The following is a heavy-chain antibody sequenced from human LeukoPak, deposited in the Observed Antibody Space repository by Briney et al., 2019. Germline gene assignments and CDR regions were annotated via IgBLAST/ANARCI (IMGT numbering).Heavy chain of an antibody. CDR3: AKGVLRAAIDYFDY. J-gene: IGHJ4*02. CDR2: ISGSGGST. V-gene: IGHV3-23*01. Sequence: GGSLRLSCAVSGFTVSNNHLTWVRQAPGKGLECVSAISGSGGSTYYADSVKGRFTISRDNSKNTLYLQMNSLRAEDTAVYYCAKGVLRAAIDYFDYWGQGTLVTVSS. D-gene: IGHD2-2*01. CDR1: GFTVSNNH.